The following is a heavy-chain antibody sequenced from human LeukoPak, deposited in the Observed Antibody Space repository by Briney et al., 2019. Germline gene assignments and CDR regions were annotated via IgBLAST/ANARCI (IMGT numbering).Heavy chain of an antibody. D-gene: IGHD3-22*01. CDR3: AKDPYDSSGYYGYFDY. V-gene: IGHV3-23*01. CDR2: ISGSGGST. CDR1: GFTFSSYA. J-gene: IGHJ4*02. Sequence: GGSLRPSCAASGFTFSSYAMSWVRQAPGKGLEWVSAISGSGGSTYYADSVKGRFTISRDNSKNTLYLQMNSLRAEDTAVYYCAKDPYDSSGYYGYFDYWGQGTLVTVSS.